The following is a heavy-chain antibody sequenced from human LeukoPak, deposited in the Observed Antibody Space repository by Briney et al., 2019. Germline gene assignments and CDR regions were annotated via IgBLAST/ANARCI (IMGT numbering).Heavy chain of an antibody. Sequence: AASVKVSCKASGGTFSSYAISWVLQAPGQGLEWMGRIIPIFGTANYAQKFQGRVTITADKSTSTAYMELSSLRSEDTAVYYCASGSPDGDFGVGPTPFDYWGQGTLVTVSS. D-gene: IGHD3-3*01. J-gene: IGHJ4*02. CDR3: ASGSPDGDFGVGPTPFDY. CDR1: GGTFSSYA. V-gene: IGHV1-69*06. CDR2: IIPIFGTA.